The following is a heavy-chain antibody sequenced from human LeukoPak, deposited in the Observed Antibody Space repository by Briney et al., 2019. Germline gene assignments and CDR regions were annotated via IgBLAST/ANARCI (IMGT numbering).Heavy chain of an antibody. CDR2: ISTYNGDT. CDR3: AREWWGYDVLTGDNWFDP. V-gene: IGHV1-18*01. CDR1: GYPFTSYA. D-gene: IGHD3-9*01. J-gene: IGHJ5*02. Sequence: ASVTVSCTASGYPFTSYAIIWVRQAPGQGLEWMGWISTYNGDTNYAQKFQGRVTMTTDTSTNTAYIELRSLTSDDTAAYYCAREWWGYDVLTGDNWFDPWGQGTLVTVSS.